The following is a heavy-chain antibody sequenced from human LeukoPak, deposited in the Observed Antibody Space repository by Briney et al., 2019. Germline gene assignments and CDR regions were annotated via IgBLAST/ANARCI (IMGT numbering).Heavy chain of an antibody. CDR3: ASERIVVVVAATLRYYFDY. D-gene: IGHD2-15*01. V-gene: IGHV4-61*02. J-gene: IGHJ4*02. CDR1: GGSISSGGYY. CDR2: IYTSGST. Sequence: SQTLSLTCTVSGGSISSGGYYWSWIRQPAGKGLEWIGRIYTSGSTNYNPSLKSRVTISVDTSKNQFSLKLSSVTAADTAVYYCASERIVVVVAATLRYYFDYWGQGTLVTVSS.